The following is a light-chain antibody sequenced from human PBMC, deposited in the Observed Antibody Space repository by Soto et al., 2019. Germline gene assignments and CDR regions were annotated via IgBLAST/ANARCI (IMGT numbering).Light chain of an antibody. CDR2: DAS. CDR3: QQYTDWPTT. J-gene: IGKJ1*01. V-gene: IGKV3-15*01. Sequence: ERLITQSPATRSVSPGERATLSCRASQSVRTTVAWYQQRPGRAPRLLIYDASTRATGVPARFSGGGSGTDFTLTVTSLQSEDFGIYYCQQYTDWPTTFGQGTKVDIK. CDR1: QSVRTT.